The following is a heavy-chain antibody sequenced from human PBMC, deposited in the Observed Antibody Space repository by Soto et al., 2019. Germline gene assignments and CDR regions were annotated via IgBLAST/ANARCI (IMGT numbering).Heavy chain of an antibody. J-gene: IGHJ4*02. V-gene: IGHV5-10-1*01. CDR2: IDPSDSYT. Sequence: GESLKISCKGSGYSFTSYWISWVRQMPGKGLEWMGRIDPSDSYTNYSPSFQGHVTISADKSISTAYLQWSSLKASDTAIYYCARTDAGYFDSNGHHPGNFDYWGQGTLVTVSS. CDR3: ARTDAGYFDSNGHHPGNFDY. D-gene: IGHD3-22*01. CDR1: GYSFTSYW.